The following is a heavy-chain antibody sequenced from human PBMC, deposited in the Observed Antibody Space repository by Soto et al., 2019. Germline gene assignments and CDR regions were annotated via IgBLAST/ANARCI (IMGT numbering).Heavy chain of an antibody. V-gene: IGHV1-46*01. CDR2: INPSGGST. CDR1: GYTFTSYY. J-gene: IGHJ6*02. CDR3: ARDPSDTAMEDGMDV. D-gene: IGHD5-18*01. Sequence: ASVKVSGKASGYTFTSYYMHWVRQAPGQGLEWMGIINPSGGSTSYAQKFQGRVTMTRDTSTSTVYMELSSLRSEDTAVYYCARDPSDTAMEDGMDVWGQGTTVTVSS.